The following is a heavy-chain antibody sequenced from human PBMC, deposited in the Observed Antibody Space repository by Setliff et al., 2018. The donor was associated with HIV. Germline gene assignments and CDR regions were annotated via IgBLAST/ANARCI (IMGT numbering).Heavy chain of an antibody. CDR1: GGSISSSSYY. J-gene: IGHJ4*02. V-gene: IGHV4-39*07. CDR3: ARVFVDTAVLRVLEYYFDS. Sequence: SETLSLTCTVSGGSISSSSYYWGWVRQPPGKGLEWIGSMYYSGSTYYTPSLKSRITISLDTSKNQLSLRMRYVTAADTAVYYCARVFVDTAVLRVLEYYFDSWGRGTLVTVSS. D-gene: IGHD5-18*01. CDR2: MYYSGST.